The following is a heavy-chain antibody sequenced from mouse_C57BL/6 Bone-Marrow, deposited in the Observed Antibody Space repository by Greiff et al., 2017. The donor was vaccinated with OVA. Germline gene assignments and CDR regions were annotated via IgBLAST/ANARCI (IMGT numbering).Heavy chain of an antibody. CDR1: GFTFSSYG. D-gene: IGHD2-3*01. J-gene: IGHJ2*01. Sequence: DVMLVESGGDLVKPGGSLKLSCAASGFTFSSYGMSWVRQTPDKRLEWVATISSGGSYTYYPDSVKGRFTISRDNAKNTLYLQMSSLKSEDTAMYYCARHGGYYAVDYWGQGTTLTVSS. V-gene: IGHV5-6*02. CDR2: ISSGGSYT. CDR3: ARHGGYYAVDY.